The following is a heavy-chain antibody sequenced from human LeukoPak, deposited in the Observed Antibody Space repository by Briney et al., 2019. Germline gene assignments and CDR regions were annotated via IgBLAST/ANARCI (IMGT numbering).Heavy chain of an antibody. CDR1: GFTFSTFA. CDR2: IFPSGGEI. Sequence: GGSLRLSCAASGFTFSTFAMIWVRQSPGKGLEGVSSIFPSGGEIHYADSVRGRFTISRDTSKSTLSLQMNSLKAEDTAIYYCAKDPTDFDSSGQTYFDYWGQGTLVTVSS. V-gene: IGHV3-23*01. J-gene: IGHJ4*02. CDR3: AKDPTDFDSSGQTYFDY. D-gene: IGHD3-22*01.